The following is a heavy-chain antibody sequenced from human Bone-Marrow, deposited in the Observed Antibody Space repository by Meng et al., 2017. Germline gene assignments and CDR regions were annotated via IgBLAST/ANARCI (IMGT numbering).Heavy chain of an antibody. CDR1: GFTFSSYW. CDR2: IKQDGSEK. J-gene: IGHJ4*02. V-gene: IGHV3-7*01. CDR3: ARAFGGWYDYYLDY. D-gene: IGHD6-19*01. Sequence: GESLKISCAASGFTFSSYWMSWVRQAPGKGLEWVANIKQDGSEKYYVDSVKGRFTISRDNAKNSLYLQMNSLRGEDTAVHYCARAFGGWYDYYLDYWGQGTLVTVSS.